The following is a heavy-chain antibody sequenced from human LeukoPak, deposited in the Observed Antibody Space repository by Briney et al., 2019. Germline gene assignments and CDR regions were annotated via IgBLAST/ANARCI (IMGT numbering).Heavy chain of an antibody. CDR1: GFTFSXXX. CDR3: ARDLQYYVAMDV. V-gene: IGHV3-23*03. CDR2: IGGDNTP. D-gene: IGHD3-10*02. Sequence: GGSLRLSCEASGFTFSXXXMNWVRQAPGKGLXCVTSIGGDNTPPYXESLKGRCANSRDNYKSKLLLQLNKLRAEDTALYYCARDLQYYVAMDVWGQGTTVTAS. J-gene: IGHJ6*02.